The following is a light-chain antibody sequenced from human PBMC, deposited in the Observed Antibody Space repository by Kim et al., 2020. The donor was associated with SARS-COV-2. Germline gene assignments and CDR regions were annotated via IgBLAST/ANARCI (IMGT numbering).Light chain of an antibody. J-gene: IGKJ1*01. Sequence: TSVGDRVTITCRASQSIRSYLNWYQQKPGKPPKLLIYTASSLQSGVPSRFSGSGSGTDFTLTISSLQPEDFATYYCQQSYSTPRTFGQGTKVYIK. CDR3: QQSYSTPRT. V-gene: IGKV1-39*01. CDR1: QSIRSY. CDR2: TAS.